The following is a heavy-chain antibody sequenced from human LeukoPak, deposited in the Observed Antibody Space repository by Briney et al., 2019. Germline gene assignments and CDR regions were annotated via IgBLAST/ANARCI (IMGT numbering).Heavy chain of an antibody. CDR1: GFTFSNYD. V-gene: IGHV3-13*04. Sequence: PAGSMRLSSAATGFTFSNYDIHWVRQTTGKGLEWVSDIDTAGDADYPGSVKGRFTISRENAKNSLYFQMNSLRAGDTAVYYCARDFTGENVFDIWGQGTLVTVSS. J-gene: IGHJ3*02. CDR2: IDTAGDA. D-gene: IGHD3-9*01. CDR3: ARDFTGENVFDI.